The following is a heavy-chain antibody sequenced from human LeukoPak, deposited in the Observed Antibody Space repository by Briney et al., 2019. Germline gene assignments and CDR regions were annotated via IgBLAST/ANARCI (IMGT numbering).Heavy chain of an antibody. D-gene: IGHD6-19*01. V-gene: IGHV3-48*03. J-gene: IGHJ4*02. CDR1: GFTFSSYE. Sequence: GGSLRLSCAASGFTFSSYEMNWVRQAPGKWLEWVSYISSSGSTIYYADSVKGRFTISRDNAKNSLYLQMNSLRAEDTAIYFCARKGLAVAAGLDYWGQGTLVTVSS. CDR3: ARKGLAVAAGLDY. CDR2: ISSSGSTI.